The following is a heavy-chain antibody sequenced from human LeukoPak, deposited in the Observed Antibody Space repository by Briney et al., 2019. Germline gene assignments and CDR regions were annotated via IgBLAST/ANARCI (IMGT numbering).Heavy chain of an antibody. Sequence: GGSLRLSCAASGFTFSSYIMNWVRQAPGKGLEWVSAISGSGGSTYYADSVKGRFTISRDNSKNTLYLQMNSLRAEDTAVYYCAKDTEWLPKGWFDPWGQGTLVTVSS. J-gene: IGHJ5*02. D-gene: IGHD5-24*01. V-gene: IGHV3-23*01. CDR1: GFTFSSYI. CDR3: AKDTEWLPKGWFDP. CDR2: ISGSGGST.